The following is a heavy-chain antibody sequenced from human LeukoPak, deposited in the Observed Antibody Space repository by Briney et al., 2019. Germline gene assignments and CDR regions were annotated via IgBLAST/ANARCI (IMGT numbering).Heavy chain of an antibody. Sequence: KLQGRVTMTRDTSISTAYMELSSLRSEDTAMYYCARKNYCSGGSCYSRGWFDPWGQGTLVTVSS. CDR3: ARKNYCSGGSCYSRGWFDP. V-gene: IGHV1-8*01. J-gene: IGHJ5*02. D-gene: IGHD2-15*01.